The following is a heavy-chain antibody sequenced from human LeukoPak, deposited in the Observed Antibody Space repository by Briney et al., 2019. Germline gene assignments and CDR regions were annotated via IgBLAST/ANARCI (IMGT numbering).Heavy chain of an antibody. V-gene: IGHV4-4*07. CDR2: IYTSGST. Sequence: PSETLSLTCTVSGGSISSYYWSWIRQPAGKGLEWIGRIYTSGSTNYNPSLKSRVTTSVDTSKNQFSLKLSSVTAADTAVYYCARDLSVAFGGVIVPYYFDYWGQGTLVTVSS. D-gene: IGHD3-16*02. CDR3: ARDLSVAFGGVIVPYYFDY. J-gene: IGHJ4*02. CDR1: GGSISSYY.